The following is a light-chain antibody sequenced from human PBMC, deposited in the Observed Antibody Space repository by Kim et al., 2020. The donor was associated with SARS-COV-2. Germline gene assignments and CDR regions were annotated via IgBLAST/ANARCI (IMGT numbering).Light chain of an antibody. V-gene: IGLV3-19*01. CDR2: GRN. J-gene: IGLJ2*01. CDR3: HSRDSDGNVV. CDR1: SLRSYY. Sequence: SSELTQDPAVSVALGQTVRITCQGDSLRSYYATWYQQKPRQAPILVIFGRNNRPSGIPDRFSGSSSGNTASLTISGPQADDEADYYCHSRDSDGNVVFGGGTQLTVL.